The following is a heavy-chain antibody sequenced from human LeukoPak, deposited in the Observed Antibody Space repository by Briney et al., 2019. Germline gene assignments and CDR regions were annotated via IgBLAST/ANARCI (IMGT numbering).Heavy chain of an antibody. D-gene: IGHD3-22*01. CDR3: ARVADTMTGADP. Sequence: QSSETLSLTCTVSGGSISSYYWSWIRQPPGKGLEWIGYIYYSGSTNYNPSLKSRVTISVDTSKNQFSLKLSSVTAADTAVYYCARVADTMTGADPWGQGTLVTVSS. V-gene: IGHV4-59*01. J-gene: IGHJ5*02. CDR1: GGSISSYY. CDR2: IYYSGST.